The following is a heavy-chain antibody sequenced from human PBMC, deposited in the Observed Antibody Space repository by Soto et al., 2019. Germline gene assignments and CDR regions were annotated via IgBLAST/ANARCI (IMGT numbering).Heavy chain of an antibody. CDR3: AKDLDPITGTTGDF. CDR1: KFPFSDFA. V-gene: IGHV3-23*01. D-gene: IGHD1-7*01. Sequence: VQLLEAGGGLVQPGGSLRLSCVASKFPFSDFAMNWGRQAPGKGLEWVSAVRGRGDTTYYSDSVNGRFTISRDNAKNMVFLQMNSRRADDTGVYYCAKDLDPITGTTGDFWGQGTRVTVSS. J-gene: IGHJ4*02. CDR2: VRGRGDTT.